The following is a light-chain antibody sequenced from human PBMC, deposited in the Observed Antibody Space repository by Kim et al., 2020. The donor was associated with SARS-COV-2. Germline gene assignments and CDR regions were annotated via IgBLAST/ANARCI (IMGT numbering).Light chain of an antibody. Sequence: GQRVTISCSGSSANIGNNPVTWYQQLPGTAPKLLIYTNGKRPSGVPDRFSGSKSGTSASLAINGLQSEDETDYYCAAWDDSLKGYVFGTGTKVTVL. V-gene: IGLV1-44*01. CDR1: SANIGNNP. CDR3: AAWDDSLKGYV. J-gene: IGLJ1*01. CDR2: TNG.